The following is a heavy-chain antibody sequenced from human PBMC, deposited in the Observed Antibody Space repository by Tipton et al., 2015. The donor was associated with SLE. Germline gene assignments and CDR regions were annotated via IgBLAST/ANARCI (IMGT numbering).Heavy chain of an antibody. CDR1: GISISTHY. D-gene: IGHD7-27*01. CDR2: MHNSGDS. J-gene: IGHJ4*02. V-gene: IGHV4-59*11. CDR3: ARDIEAPGDFLYFDY. Sequence: LRLSCKVSGISISTHYWRWVRQPPGKGLEWLGQMHNSGDSTYNPSLKSRVTMSVDTSKNHFSLKLTSVIAADTAVYYCARDIEAPGDFLYFDYWGQGILVTVSS.